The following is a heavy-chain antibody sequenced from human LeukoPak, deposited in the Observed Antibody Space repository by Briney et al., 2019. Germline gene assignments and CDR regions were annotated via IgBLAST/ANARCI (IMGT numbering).Heavy chain of an antibody. J-gene: IGHJ6*02. CDR3: AKPREPAYYDFWSGYYPGYYYHGMDV. D-gene: IGHD3-3*01. CDR2: ISGSGGST. Sequence: GGSLRLSCAASGFTFSSYAMSWARQAPGKGLEWVSAISGSGGSTYYADSVKGRFTISRDNSKNTLYLQMNSLRAEDTAVYYCAKPREPAYYDFWSGYYPGYYYHGMDVWGRGTTVTVSS. V-gene: IGHV3-23*01. CDR1: GFTFSSYA.